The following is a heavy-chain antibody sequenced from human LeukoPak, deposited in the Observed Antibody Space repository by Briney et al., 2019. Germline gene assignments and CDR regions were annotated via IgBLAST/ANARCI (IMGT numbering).Heavy chain of an antibody. J-gene: IGHJ4*02. D-gene: IGHD3-22*01. CDR3: ARSPSSSYYLWHFDH. V-gene: IGHV1-69*01. CDR2: IIPVFGAA. Sequence: ASVKVSCKPSGGTFSSYAISWMRQAPGQGLEWMGGIIPVFGAAKYAQKFQGRVAISADESTSASYMELSSLRSEGTAVYYCARSPSSSYYLWHFDHWGQGTLVTVSS. CDR1: GGTFSSYA.